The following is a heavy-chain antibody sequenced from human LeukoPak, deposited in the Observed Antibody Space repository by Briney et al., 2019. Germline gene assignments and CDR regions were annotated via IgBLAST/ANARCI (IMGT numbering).Heavy chain of an antibody. CDR1: GGSFSGYY. V-gene: IGHV4-34*01. Sequence: SETLSLTCAVYGGSFSGYYWSWIRQSPGKGLEWIGEINHSGSTNYNPSLKSRVTISVDTSKNQFSLKLSSVTAADTAVYYCARRSQWLVLNWFDPWGQGTLVTVSS. CDR3: ARRSQWLVLNWFDP. CDR2: INHSGST. D-gene: IGHD6-19*01. J-gene: IGHJ5*02.